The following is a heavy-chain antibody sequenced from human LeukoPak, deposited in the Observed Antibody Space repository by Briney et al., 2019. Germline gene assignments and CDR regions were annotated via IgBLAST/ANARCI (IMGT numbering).Heavy chain of an antibody. V-gene: IGHV4-59*01. Sequence: SETLSLTCTVSGGSISSYYWSWIRQPPGEGLEWIGYIYYSGSTNYNPSLKSRVTISVDTSKNQFSLKLSSVTAADTAVYYCARDLMPLYYYYGMDVWGQGTTVTVSS. CDR3: ARDLMPLYYYYGMDV. CDR1: GGSISSYY. CDR2: IYYSGST. J-gene: IGHJ6*02. D-gene: IGHD2-2*01.